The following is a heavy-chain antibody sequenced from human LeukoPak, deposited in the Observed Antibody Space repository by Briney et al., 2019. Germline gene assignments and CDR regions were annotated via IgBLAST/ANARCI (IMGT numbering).Heavy chain of an antibody. J-gene: IGHJ4*02. CDR2: ISGSGGST. Sequence: GGSLRLSCAASGFTFSSYAMSWVRQAPGKGLEWVSAISGSGGSTYYADSVKGRFTISRDNSKNTLYLQMNSLRAKDTAAYYCAKRIPHYDFWSGSFDYWGQGTLVTVSS. V-gene: IGHV3-23*01. CDR1: GFTFSSYA. CDR3: AKRIPHYDFWSGSFDY. D-gene: IGHD3-3*01.